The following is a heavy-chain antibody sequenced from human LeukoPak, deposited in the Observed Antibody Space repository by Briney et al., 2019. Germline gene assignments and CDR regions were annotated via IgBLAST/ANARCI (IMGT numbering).Heavy chain of an antibody. CDR1: GYNFTNYY. D-gene: IGHD3-10*01. Sequence: ASVKVSCKASGYNFTNYYMHWVRQAPGQGLEWMGTINPSGGSTTYAQKFQGRVTMTRETSTSTVYMELSSLRSEDTAVYYCARDHGSAYYRAPRHWGQGTLVTVSS. J-gene: IGHJ4*02. V-gene: IGHV1-46*01. CDR3: ARDHGSAYYRAPRH. CDR2: INPSGGST.